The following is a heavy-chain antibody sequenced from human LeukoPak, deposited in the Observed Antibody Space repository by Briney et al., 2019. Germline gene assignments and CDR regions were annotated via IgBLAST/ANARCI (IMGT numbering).Heavy chain of an antibody. V-gene: IGHV4-39*01. CDR1: GGSISSSSYY. CDR3: ARGLGTTVTTFDY. D-gene: IGHD4-17*01. Sequence: SETLSLTCTVSGGSISSSSYYWGWIRQPPGKGLEWIGSIYYSGSTYYNPSLKSRVTISVDTSKNQFSLKLSSVTAADTAVYYCARGLGTTVTTFDYWGQGTLVPVSS. CDR2: IYYSGST. J-gene: IGHJ4*02.